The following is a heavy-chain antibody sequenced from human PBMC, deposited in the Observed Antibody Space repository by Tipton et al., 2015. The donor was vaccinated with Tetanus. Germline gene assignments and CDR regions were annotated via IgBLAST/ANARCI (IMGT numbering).Heavy chain of an antibody. Sequence: TLSLTCSVSGASIGSGGYFWNWIRHRPGKGLEWIGYIYYSGSTFYNPSLKSRVTISVDTSNNQFSLRLSSVTAADTGVYYCARDQGGGRVARLDWFGPWGQGTLVTVSS. V-gene: IGHV4-31*03. CDR3: ARDQGGGRVARLDWFGP. CDR1: GASIGSGGYF. CDR2: IYYSGST. J-gene: IGHJ5*02. D-gene: IGHD3-16*01.